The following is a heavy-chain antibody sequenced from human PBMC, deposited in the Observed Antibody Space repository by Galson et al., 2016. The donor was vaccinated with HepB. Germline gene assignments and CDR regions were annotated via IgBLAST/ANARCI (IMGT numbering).Heavy chain of an antibody. CDR2: INHSGST. D-gene: IGHD3-10*01. CDR1: GGSFSGYY. Sequence: ETLSLTCAVYGGSFSGYYWSWIRQPPGKGLEWIGEINHSGSTNYNPSLKSRVTISVDTSKNQFSLKLSSVTAADTAVYYCARQGPDYYGSGSYAFDIWGQGTMVTVSS. V-gene: IGHV4-34*01. J-gene: IGHJ3*02. CDR3: ARQGPDYYGSGSYAFDI.